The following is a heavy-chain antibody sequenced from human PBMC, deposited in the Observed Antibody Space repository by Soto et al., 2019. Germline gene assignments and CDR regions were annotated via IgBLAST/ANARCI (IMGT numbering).Heavy chain of an antibody. CDR2: IYPGDSDT. CDR1: GYSFTSYW. CDR3: ASIKRDSSGYYYFDY. V-gene: IGHV5-51*01. D-gene: IGHD3-22*01. J-gene: IGHJ4*02. Sequence: GESLKISCKGSGYSFTSYWIGWVRQMPGKGLEWMGIIYPGDSDTRYSPSFQGQVTISADKSISTAYLQWSSLKASDTAMYYCASIKRDSSGYYYFDYWCQGTLVTVSS.